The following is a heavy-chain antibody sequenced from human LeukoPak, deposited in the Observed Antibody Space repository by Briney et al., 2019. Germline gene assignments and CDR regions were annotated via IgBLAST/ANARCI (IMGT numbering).Heavy chain of an antibody. CDR2: IYSGGST. Sequence: GGSLRLSCAASGFTVSSNYMSWVRQAPGKGLEWVSVIYSGGSTYYADSVKGRFTISRDNSKNTLYLQMNSLRAEDTAVYYCARETLRYFDGNWFDPWGQGTLVTVSS. D-gene: IGHD3-9*01. V-gene: IGHV3-66*01. J-gene: IGHJ5*02. CDR1: GFTVSSNY. CDR3: ARETLRYFDGNWFDP.